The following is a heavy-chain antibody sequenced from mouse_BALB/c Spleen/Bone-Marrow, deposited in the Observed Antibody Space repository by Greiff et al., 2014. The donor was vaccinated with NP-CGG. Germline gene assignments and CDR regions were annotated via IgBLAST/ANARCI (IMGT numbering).Heavy chain of an antibody. D-gene: IGHD2-3*01. CDR3: TRHGGYYPYYYAMDY. J-gene: IGHJ4*01. CDR1: GFAFSSYD. CDR2: ISHGGGTT. Sequence: DVMLVESGGGLVKPGGSLKLSCAASGFAFSSYDMSWVRQTPEKRLEWVAYISHGGGTTYYSDTVKGRFTISRDNAKNTLYLQMSSLKSEDTAIYYCTRHGGYYPYYYAMDYWGKGTSVTVSS. V-gene: IGHV5-12-1*01.